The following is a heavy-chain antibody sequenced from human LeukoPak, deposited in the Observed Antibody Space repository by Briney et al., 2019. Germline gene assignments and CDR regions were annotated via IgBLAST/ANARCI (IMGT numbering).Heavy chain of an antibody. CDR2: IYYSGST. D-gene: IGHD2-2*01. V-gene: IGHV4-30-4*01. J-gene: IGHJ4*02. CDR3: ARERGPYCSSTSCSSAGEN. Sequence: PSETLSLTCTVSGGSISSGDYYWSWIRQPPGKGLEWIGYIYYSGSTYYNPSLKSRVTISVDTSKNQFSLKLSSVTAADTAVYYCARERGPYCSSTSCSSAGENWGQGTLVTVSS. CDR1: GGSISSGDYY.